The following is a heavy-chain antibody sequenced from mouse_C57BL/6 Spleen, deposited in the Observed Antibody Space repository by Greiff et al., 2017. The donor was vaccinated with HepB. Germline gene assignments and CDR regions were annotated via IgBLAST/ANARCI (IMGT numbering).Heavy chain of an antibody. D-gene: IGHD2-12*01. Sequence: EVMLVESGGGLVQPGGSLKLSCAASGFTFSDYGMAWVRQAPRKGPEWVAFISNLAYSIYYADTVTGRFTISRENAKNTLYLEMSSLRSEDTAMYYCARRGVYEDFDVWGTGTTVTVSS. CDR3: ARRGVYEDFDV. CDR2: ISNLAYSI. J-gene: IGHJ1*03. CDR1: GFTFSDYG. V-gene: IGHV5-15*01.